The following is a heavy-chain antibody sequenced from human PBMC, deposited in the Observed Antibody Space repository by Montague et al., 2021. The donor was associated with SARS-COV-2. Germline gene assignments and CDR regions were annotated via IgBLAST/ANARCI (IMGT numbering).Heavy chain of an antibody. CDR3: ARGRGGTICGVIGPYHGMDL. D-gene: IGHD3-3*01. CDR2: MYYSGST. J-gene: IGHJ6*02. V-gene: IGHV4-59*01. Sequence: SETLSLTCTVSGGSISNYYWSWIRQSPGKGLEWIAYMYYSGSTKYNPSLKSRATISVDTSKNQFSLTLSSMTAADTAVYYCARGRGGTICGVIGPYHGMDLWGQGTTVTVS. CDR1: GGSISNYY.